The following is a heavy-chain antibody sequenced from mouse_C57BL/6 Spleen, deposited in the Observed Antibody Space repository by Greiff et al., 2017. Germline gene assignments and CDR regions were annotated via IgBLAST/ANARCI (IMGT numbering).Heavy chain of an antibody. J-gene: IGHJ3*01. CDR2: INPNNGGT. CDR1: GYTFTDYY. Sequence: VQLQQSGPELVKPGASVKISCKASGYTFTDYYMNWVKQSHGKSLEWIGDINPNNGGTSYNQKFKGKATLTVDKSSSTAYMELRSLTSEDSAVYYCARGIYYGIKLFAYWGQGTLVTVSA. D-gene: IGHD2-1*01. CDR3: ARGIYYGIKLFAY. V-gene: IGHV1-26*01.